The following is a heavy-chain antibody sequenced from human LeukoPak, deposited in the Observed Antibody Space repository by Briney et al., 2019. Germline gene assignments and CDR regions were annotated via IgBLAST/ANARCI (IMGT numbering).Heavy chain of an antibody. Sequence: SETLSLTCTVSGGSISSYYWSWIRQPPGKGLEWIGYIYYSGSTNYNPSLKSRVTISVDTSKNQFSLKLSSVTAADTAVYYCARVNDDYVWGSYRYGDAFDIWGQGTMVTVSS. V-gene: IGHV4-59*12. CDR3: ARVNDDYVWGSYRYGDAFDI. CDR2: IYYSGST. D-gene: IGHD3-16*02. J-gene: IGHJ3*02. CDR1: GGSISSYY.